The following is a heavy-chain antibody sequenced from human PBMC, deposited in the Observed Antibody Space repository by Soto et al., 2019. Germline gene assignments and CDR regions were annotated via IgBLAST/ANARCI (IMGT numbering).Heavy chain of an antibody. CDR2: ISSGSRYI. Sequence: EVQLVESGGGLVKPGGSLRLSCAASGFTFSRYTMNWVRQAPGKGLEWVSSISSGSRYIYYTDSVKGRFTISRDNAKNSVYLQMNGLRAEDTAVYYCARIPPAAFYYFDSWGQGNLVTVSS. D-gene: IGHD2-21*01. V-gene: IGHV3-21*06. J-gene: IGHJ4*02. CDR3: ARIPPAAFYYFDS. CDR1: GFTFSRYT.